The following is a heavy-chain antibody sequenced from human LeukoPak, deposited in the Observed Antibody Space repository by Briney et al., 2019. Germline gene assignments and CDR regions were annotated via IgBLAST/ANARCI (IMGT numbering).Heavy chain of an antibody. CDR2: IYYTGST. Sequence: PSETLSLTCTVSGGSISSYFWSWIRQPPRKGLEWIGYIYYTGSTNYNPSLMSRVTISLDTSKNQFSLRLSSLTAADTAVYYCARYSGMTVAGTVYYGMDVWGQGTTVTVSS. CDR3: ARYSGMTVAGTVYYGMDV. D-gene: IGHD6-19*01. J-gene: IGHJ6*02. V-gene: IGHV4-59*01. CDR1: GGSISSYF.